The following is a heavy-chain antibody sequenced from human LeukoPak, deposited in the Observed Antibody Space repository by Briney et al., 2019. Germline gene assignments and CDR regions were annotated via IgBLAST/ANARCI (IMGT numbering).Heavy chain of an antibody. CDR2: MNPNSGNT. J-gene: IGHJ3*02. V-gene: IGHV1-8*03. D-gene: IGHD3-3*01. CDR1: GYTFTSYD. Sequence: ASVKVSCKASGYTFTSYDINWGRQATGQGLEWMGWMNPNSGNTGYAQKFQGRVTITRNTSISTAYMELSSLRSEDTAVYYCARGPDTILYAFDIWGQETMVTVPS. CDR3: ARGPDTILYAFDI.